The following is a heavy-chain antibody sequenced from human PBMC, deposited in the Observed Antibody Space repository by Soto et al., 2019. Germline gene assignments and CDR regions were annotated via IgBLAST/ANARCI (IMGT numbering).Heavy chain of an antibody. CDR1: GFTIGTPG. CDR3: ARYYYVATGYHYAFDN. D-gene: IGHD3-22*01. J-gene: IGHJ4*02. CDR2: ISGSGTT. Sequence: AASGFTIGTPGGTWILQTPGKGLEWVSTISGSGTTYYADSVKGRFTISRDNSNNTLCLQLHSLRAEDSALYYCARYYYVATGYHYAFDNRGRGTLVT. V-gene: IGHV3-23*01.